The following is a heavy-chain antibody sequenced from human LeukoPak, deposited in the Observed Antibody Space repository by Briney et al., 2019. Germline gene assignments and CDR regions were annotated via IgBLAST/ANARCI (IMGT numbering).Heavy chain of an antibody. CDR1: GGSISSYY. J-gene: IGHJ4*02. D-gene: IGHD3-3*01. CDR3: ARGLASGYPPIPFDY. Sequence: SETLSLTCTVSGGSISSYYWSWIRQPPGKGLEWIGEIIDSGDTKYNSSLKSRVTISVDTSKNQFSLNLSSVTAADTAVYYCARGLASGYPPIPFDYWGQGTLVTVSS. V-gene: IGHV4-34*12. CDR2: IIDSGDT.